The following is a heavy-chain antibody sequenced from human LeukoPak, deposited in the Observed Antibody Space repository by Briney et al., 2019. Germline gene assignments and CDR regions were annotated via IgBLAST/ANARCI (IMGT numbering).Heavy chain of an antibody. CDR1: GGSISISSSY. J-gene: IGHJ4*02. CDR2: IYYSGST. Sequence: SETLSLTCTVSGGSISISSSYLSWIRQHPGKGLEWIGYIYYSGSTYYNPSLKSRVTISVDTSKNQFSLKLSSVTAADTAVYYCARDGYYYDSSGLGYWGQGTLVTVSS. CDR3: ARDGYYYDSSGLGY. D-gene: IGHD3-22*01. V-gene: IGHV4-31*03.